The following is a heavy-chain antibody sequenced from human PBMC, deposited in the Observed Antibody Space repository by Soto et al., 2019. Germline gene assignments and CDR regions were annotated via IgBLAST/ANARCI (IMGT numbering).Heavy chain of an antibody. CDR1: GFTFSTYA. V-gene: IGHV3-33*01. CDR3: ARYGRSRTTVTTCVDF. CDR2: IWYDGRNK. J-gene: IGHJ4*02. D-gene: IGHD4-4*01. Sequence: QVHLVESGGGVVQPGRSLRLSCAASGFTFSTYAMHWVRQAPGKGLEWVAVIWYDGRNKYYAESVKGRFTISRDNSRNTLYLQMNSLRAEDTAVYYCARYGRSRTTVTTCVDFWGQGTLVTVSS.